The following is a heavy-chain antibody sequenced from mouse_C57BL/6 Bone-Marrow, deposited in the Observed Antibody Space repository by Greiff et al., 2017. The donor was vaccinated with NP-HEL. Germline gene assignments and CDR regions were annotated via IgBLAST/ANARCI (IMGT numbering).Heavy chain of an antibody. CDR1: GYTFTSYG. J-gene: IGHJ2*01. Sequence: VQLKESGAELVRPGSSVKMSCKTSGYTFTSYGINWVKQRPGQGLEWIGYIYLGNGYTEYNEKFKGKATLTSDTSSSTAYMQLSSLTSEDSAIYFCAILLRKGYFDYWGQGTTLTVSS. CDR2: IYLGNGYT. V-gene: IGHV1-58*01. D-gene: IGHD1-1*01. CDR3: AILLRKGYFDY.